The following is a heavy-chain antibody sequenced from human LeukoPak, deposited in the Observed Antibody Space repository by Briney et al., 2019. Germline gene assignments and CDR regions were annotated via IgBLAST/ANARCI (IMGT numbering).Heavy chain of an antibody. CDR3: ARGSPGIVGADDAFDI. CDR2: IIPIFGTA. CDR1: GGTFSSYG. J-gene: IGHJ3*02. D-gene: IGHD1-26*01. V-gene: IGHV1-69*13. Sequence: ASVKVSCKASGGTFSSYGISWVRQAPGQGLEWMGGIIPIFGTANYAQKFQGRVTITADESTSTAYVELSSLRSEDTAVYYCARGSPGIVGADDAFDIWGQGTMVTVSS.